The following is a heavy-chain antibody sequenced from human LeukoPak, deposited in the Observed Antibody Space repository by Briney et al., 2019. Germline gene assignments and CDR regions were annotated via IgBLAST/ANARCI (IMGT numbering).Heavy chain of an antibody. CDR3: ARVAAGYSVNYFDY. CDR2: ISTGSSTT. Sequence: GGSLRLSCAASEFAFSTYNMNWVRQAPGKGLEWVSYISTGSSTTYYADSVKGRFTISRDNVENSLYLQTNSLRDEDTAVYYCARVAAGYSVNYFDYWGQGTLVTVSS. CDR1: EFAFSTYN. V-gene: IGHV3-48*02. D-gene: IGHD4-23*01. J-gene: IGHJ4*02.